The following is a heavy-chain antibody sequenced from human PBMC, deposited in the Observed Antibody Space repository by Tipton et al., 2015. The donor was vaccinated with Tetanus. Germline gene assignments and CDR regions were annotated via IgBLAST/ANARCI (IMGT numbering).Heavy chain of an antibody. J-gene: IGHJ4*02. Sequence: MQLVQSGGDLAKPGGSLRLSCTTSGLFFHNAWMYWVRQGPGKRLEWVGRIKSKTDGGTTDYAARVKDRFSTSRDDSKNTLFLLMNSLKIEDTSVYYCTTSGIVGSGSRVDYWGRGTLVTVSS. V-gene: IGHV3-15*07. D-gene: IGHD1-26*01. CDR3: TTSGIVGSGSRVDY. CDR1: GLFFHNAW. CDR2: IKSKTDGGTT.